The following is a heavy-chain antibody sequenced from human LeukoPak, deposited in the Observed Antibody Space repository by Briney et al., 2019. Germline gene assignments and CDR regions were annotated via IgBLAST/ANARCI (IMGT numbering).Heavy chain of an antibody. J-gene: IGHJ4*02. CDR1: GSTFSSYW. CDR2: IKQDGSEK. CDR3: ARDPAYVVGATNYFDY. D-gene: IGHD1-26*01. Sequence: GGSLRLSCAASGSTFSSYWMSWVRQAPGKGLEWVANIKQDGSEKYYVDSVRGRFTTSRDNAKNSLYLQMNSLRAEDTAVYYCARDPAYVVGATNYFDYWGQGTLVTVSS. V-gene: IGHV3-7*01.